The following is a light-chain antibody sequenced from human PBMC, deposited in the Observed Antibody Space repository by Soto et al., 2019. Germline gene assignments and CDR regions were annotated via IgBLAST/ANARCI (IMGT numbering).Light chain of an antibody. J-gene: IGKJ5*01. Sequence: EIVLTQPPGTLSLSPGERATLSCRASQNISNYLIWYQQKPGQAPRLLIYGASTRATGTPDRFSGSGSGTDFTLTISRLEPEDFAVYYCQQYGSSPAFGQGTRLEIK. CDR1: QNISNY. CDR2: GAS. V-gene: IGKV3-20*01. CDR3: QQYGSSPA.